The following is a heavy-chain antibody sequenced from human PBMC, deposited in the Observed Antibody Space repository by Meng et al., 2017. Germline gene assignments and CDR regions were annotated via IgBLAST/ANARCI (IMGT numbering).Heavy chain of an antibody. J-gene: IGHJ4*02. D-gene: IGHD6-13*01. CDR3: AKDRIAAAGYIDD. V-gene: IGHV3-23*01. CDR2: ISGSGGST. CDR1: GFTFSSYA. Sequence: GESLKISCAASGFTFSSYAMSWVRQAPGKGLEWVSAISGSGGSTYYADSVKGRFTISRDNSKNTLYLQMNSLRAEDTAVYYCAKDRIAAAGYIDDWGQGSLVTVSS.